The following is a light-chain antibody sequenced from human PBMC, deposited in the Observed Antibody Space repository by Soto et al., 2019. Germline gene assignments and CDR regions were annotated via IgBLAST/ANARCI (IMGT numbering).Light chain of an antibody. CDR1: QSISSW. CDR2: DAF. J-gene: IGKJ1*01. Sequence: DIQMTQSPSTLSASVGDRVTITCRASQSISSWLAWYQQKPGKAPKLLIYDAFSLESGIPARFSGSGSGTEFTLTISSLQPDDFATYDCQQYNSYSPWTFGQGTKVEIK. CDR3: QQYNSYSPWT. V-gene: IGKV1-5*01.